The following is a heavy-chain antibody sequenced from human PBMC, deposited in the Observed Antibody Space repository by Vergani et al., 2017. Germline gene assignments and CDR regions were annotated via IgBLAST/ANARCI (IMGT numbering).Heavy chain of an antibody. J-gene: IGHJ4*02. CDR3: AKDLSEDRGQGDYTPGGIDY. Sequence: EVQLVESGGVVVQPGESLRLSCAASGFTFDDYAMHWVRQAPGKGLEWVSLISWDGGGTFYADSVKGRFTISRDNSKKSLYLQMNSLRTEDTALYYCAKDLSEDRGQGDYTPGGIDYWGQGSLVTVSS. CDR2: ISWDGGGT. CDR1: GFTFDDYA. V-gene: IGHV3-43D*03. D-gene: IGHD4-11*01.